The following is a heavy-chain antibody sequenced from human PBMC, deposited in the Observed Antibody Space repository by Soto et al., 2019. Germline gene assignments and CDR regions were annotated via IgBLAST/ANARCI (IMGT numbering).Heavy chain of an antibody. CDR1: GGSISSYY. J-gene: IGHJ5*02. Sequence: PSETLSLTCTVSGGSISSYYWSWIRQPPGKGLEWIGYIYYSGSTNYNPSLKSRVTISVDTSKNQFSLRLSSVTAADTAVYYCARTLADPSSGWYGRWFDPWGQGTLVTVSS. D-gene: IGHD6-19*01. CDR3: ARTLADPSSGWYGRWFDP. CDR2: IYYSGST. V-gene: IGHV4-59*01.